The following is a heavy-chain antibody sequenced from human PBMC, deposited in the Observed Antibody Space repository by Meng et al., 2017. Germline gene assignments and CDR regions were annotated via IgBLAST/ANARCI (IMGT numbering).Heavy chain of an antibody. CDR3: ARYRGGWTTFDY. J-gene: IGHJ4*02. V-gene: IGHV3-23*01. CDR1: GFTFSTFA. CDR2: IRGCGGST. D-gene: IGHD6-19*01. Sequence: EVVVFAAWGGLDPRGGSHRMSCAASGFTFSTFAMSLVPQAPGEGLEWVSAIRGCGGSTYYPDSVEGRFTISRDNSENTLYLQKNSLSAEHAAVYYCARYRGGWTTFDYWGQGTLVTVFS.